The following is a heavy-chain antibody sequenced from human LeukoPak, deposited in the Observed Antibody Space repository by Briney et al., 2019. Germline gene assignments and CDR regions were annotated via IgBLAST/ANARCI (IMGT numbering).Heavy chain of an antibody. V-gene: IGHV1-58*01. Sequence: ASVKVSCKASGFTFTSSAVQWVRQARGQRLEWIGWIVVGSVNTNYAQKFQERVTITRDMSTSTAYMELSSLRSEDTAVYYCAADGHYYGSGKENYWGQGTLVTVSS. J-gene: IGHJ4*02. CDR1: GFTFTSSA. D-gene: IGHD3-10*01. CDR2: IVVGSVNT. CDR3: AADGHYYGSGKENY.